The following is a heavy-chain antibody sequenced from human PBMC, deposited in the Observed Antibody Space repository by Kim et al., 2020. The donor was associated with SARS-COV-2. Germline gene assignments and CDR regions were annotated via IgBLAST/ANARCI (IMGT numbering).Heavy chain of an antibody. CDR3: ARDYWVVAVAYYYYYGMDV. V-gene: IGHV3-30*04. Sequence: GGSLRLSCAASGLTFSSYAMHWVRQAPGKGLEWVAVISYDGSNKYYADSVKGRFTISRDNSKNTLYLQMNSLRAEDTAVYYCARDYWVVAVAYYYYYGMDVWGQGTTVTVSS. CDR1: GLTFSSYA. CDR2: ISYDGSNK. J-gene: IGHJ6*02. D-gene: IGHD2-15*01.